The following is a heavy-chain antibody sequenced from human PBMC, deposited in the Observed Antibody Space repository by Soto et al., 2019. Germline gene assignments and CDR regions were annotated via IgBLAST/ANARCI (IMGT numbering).Heavy chain of an antibody. CDR1: GASFSGYS. J-gene: IGHJ6*02. V-gene: IGHV4-34*01. Sequence: PXETRSLTCPVYGASFSGYSWPWVRQPPGRGRDWIGEINHSGSTNHNPSLRNRVTLSVDTPKNRFSLILSSVTAADTAVYYCARSPSTDYDFWSGSPHYYYYGMDVWGQGTTVTVSS. CDR2: INHSGST. D-gene: IGHD3-3*01. CDR3: ARSPSTDYDFWSGSPHYYYYGMDV.